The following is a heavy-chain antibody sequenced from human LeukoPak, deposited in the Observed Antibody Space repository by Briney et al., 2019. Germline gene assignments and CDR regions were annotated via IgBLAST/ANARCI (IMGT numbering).Heavy chain of an antibody. V-gene: IGHV6-1*01. J-gene: IGHJ4*01. Sequence: SQTLSLTCVISGDSVSSNSAAWNWIRQSPSRGLEWLGRTYYRSRWYNDHTLSVKSRITINPDTSKNQFSLQLNSVTPEDTAVYYCARVSGSWIDYWGQGTLVTVSS. CDR2: TYYRSRWYN. D-gene: IGHD6-13*01. CDR1: GDSVSSNSAA. CDR3: ARVSGSWIDY.